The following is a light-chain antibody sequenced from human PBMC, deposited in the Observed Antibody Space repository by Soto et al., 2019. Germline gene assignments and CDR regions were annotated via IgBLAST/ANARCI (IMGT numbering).Light chain of an antibody. Sequence: EIVLTQSPATLSLSPGERATLSCRASQSVTSTFLAWFQQKPGQAPRLLIYDASNRATGIPARFSGSGSGTDFTLTISSLQPEDVATYYCQQYDNIPLTFGGGTKV. CDR1: QSVTSTF. CDR3: QQYDNIPLT. J-gene: IGKJ4*01. V-gene: IGKV3D-7*01. CDR2: DAS.